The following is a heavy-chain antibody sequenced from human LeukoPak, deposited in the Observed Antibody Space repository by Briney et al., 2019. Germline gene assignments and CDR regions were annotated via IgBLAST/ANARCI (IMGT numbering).Heavy chain of an antibody. V-gene: IGHV3-33*01. D-gene: IGHD5-24*01. J-gene: IGHJ4*02. CDR3: ARGHFRRDGYNFDY. Sequence: PGGSLRLSCAASGFIFSGYGMHWVRQAPGKGLEWVAVIWYDGSNKYYADSVKGRFTISRDNSKNTLYLQMNSLRAEDTAVFFCARGHFRRDGYNFDYWGQGTLVTVSS. CDR1: GFIFSGYG. CDR2: IWYDGSNK.